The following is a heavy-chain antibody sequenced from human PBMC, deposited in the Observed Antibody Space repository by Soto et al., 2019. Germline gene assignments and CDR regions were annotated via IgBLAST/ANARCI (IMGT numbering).Heavy chain of an antibody. J-gene: IGHJ4*02. Sequence: SVKVSCKASGYSFTSLDINWVRQTAGQGLEWMGWMQPSTGRTGYAQKFQGRVTMTRDTSINTAYVELTTLTSDDTAFYYCARGVSAGGYDWGQGTLVAVSS. CDR2: MQPSTGRT. CDR1: GYSFTSLD. V-gene: IGHV1-8*01. CDR3: ARGVSAGGYD. D-gene: IGHD5-18*01.